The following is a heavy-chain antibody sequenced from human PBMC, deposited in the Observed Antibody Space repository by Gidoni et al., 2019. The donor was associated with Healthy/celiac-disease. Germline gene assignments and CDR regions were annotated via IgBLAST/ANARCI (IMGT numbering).Heavy chain of an antibody. CDR2: IYYSGST. V-gene: IGHV4-61*01. CDR3: ARFLGYQGYYYYYGMDV. D-gene: IGHD5-12*01. CDR1: GGSVSSGSYY. J-gene: IGHJ6*02. Sequence: QVQLQESGPGLVKPSETLSLTCTVSGGSVSSGSYYWSWIRQPPGKGLEWIGYIYYSGSTNYNPSLKSRVTISVDTSKNQFSLKLSSVTAADTAVYYCARFLGYQGYYYYYGMDVWGQGTTVTVSS.